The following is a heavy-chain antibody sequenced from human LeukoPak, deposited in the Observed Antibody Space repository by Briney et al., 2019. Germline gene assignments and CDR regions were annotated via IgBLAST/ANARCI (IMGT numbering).Heavy chain of an antibody. J-gene: IGHJ4*02. CDR2: ISGTGDST. V-gene: IGHV3-23*01. CDR1: GFTFSSYA. Sequence: PGGSLRLSCAASGFTFSSYAMSGVRQAPGNGLQWVSAISGTGDSTYYADSVKGRFTISRDNSKNTLYLQVNSLRAEDTAVYYCAKAAQSYFDPSGHTGFFDNWGQGTLVTVSS. D-gene: IGHD3-22*01. CDR3: AKAAQSYFDPSGHTGFFDN.